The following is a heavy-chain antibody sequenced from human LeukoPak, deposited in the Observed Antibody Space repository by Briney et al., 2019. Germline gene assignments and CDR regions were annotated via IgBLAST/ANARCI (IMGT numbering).Heavy chain of an antibody. CDR3: ARGVAARLFDY. D-gene: IGHD6-6*01. CDR2: IYYSGST. Sequence: IGYIYYSGSTNYTPSLTSRVTISVDRSKNQFSLKLSSVTAADTAVYYCARGVAARLFDYWGQGTLVTVSS. V-gene: IGHV4-59*12. J-gene: IGHJ4*02.